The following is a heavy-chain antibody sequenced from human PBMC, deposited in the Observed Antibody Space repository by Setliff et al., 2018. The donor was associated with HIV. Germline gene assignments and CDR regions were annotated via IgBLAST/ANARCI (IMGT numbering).Heavy chain of an antibody. CDR1: GGSFNNYH. CDR2: IYDSGAT. Sequence: SETLSLTCTVSGGSFNNYHWSWIRQPAGKGLEWIGRIYDSGATNYKPSLKSRVTMSIDKSNNQFSPYLTSVTAADTAIYYCARDRHYYGSGSYGPWGQGILVTVSS. J-gene: IGHJ5*02. V-gene: IGHV4-4*07. D-gene: IGHD3-10*01. CDR3: ARDRHYYGSGSYGP.